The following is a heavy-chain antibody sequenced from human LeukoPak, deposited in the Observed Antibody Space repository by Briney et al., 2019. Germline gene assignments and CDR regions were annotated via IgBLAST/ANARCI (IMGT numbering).Heavy chain of an antibody. CDR3: TRLTMVRGLILYFDY. Sequence: GGSLRLSCAASGFTFSSYGMSWVRQAPGKGLEWVSAISGSGGSTYYADSVKGRFTISRDNSKNTLYLQMNSLRAEDTAVYYCTRLTMVRGLILYFDYWSQGTLVTVSS. CDR1: GFTFSSYG. J-gene: IGHJ4*02. V-gene: IGHV3-23*01. D-gene: IGHD3-10*01. CDR2: ISGSGGST.